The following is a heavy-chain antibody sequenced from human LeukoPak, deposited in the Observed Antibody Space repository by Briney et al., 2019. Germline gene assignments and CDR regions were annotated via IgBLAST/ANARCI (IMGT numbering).Heavy chain of an antibody. D-gene: IGHD4-17*01. Sequence: PSETLSLTCTVSGGSISSYYWSWIRQPPGKGLEWIGYIYYNGSTNYNPSLKSRVTISVDTSKNQFSLKLSSVTAADTAVYYCARHSPRRATVTTLDAFDIWGQGTMVTVSS. CDR2: IYYNGST. J-gene: IGHJ3*02. CDR3: ARHSPRRATVTTLDAFDI. V-gene: IGHV4-59*08. CDR1: GGSISSYY.